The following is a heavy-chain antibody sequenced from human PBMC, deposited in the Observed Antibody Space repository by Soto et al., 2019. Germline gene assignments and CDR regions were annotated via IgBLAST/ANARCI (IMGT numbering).Heavy chain of an antibody. J-gene: IGHJ5*02. V-gene: IGHV3-21*01. CDR2: ISSSGAFI. CDR1: GLAFSFYT. D-gene: IGHD6-13*01. CDR3: ARVTEPFLSATAVGTRSPIDWFDP. Sequence: GGSLRLSCSASGLAFSFYTMSWFCQAPGGGLEWVSTISSSGAFIYYADSVEGRFTISRDNAENSLFLQMNSLRAEDTAVYFCARVTEPFLSATAVGTRSPIDWFDPWGQGTLVTVPS.